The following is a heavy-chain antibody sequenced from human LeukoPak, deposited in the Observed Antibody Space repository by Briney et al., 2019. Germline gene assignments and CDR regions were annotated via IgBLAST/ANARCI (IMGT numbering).Heavy chain of an antibody. J-gene: IGHJ6*03. CDR2: IYVTGT. CDR3: ARHIGGGIEDMDV. V-gene: IGHV4-59*08. CDR1: GGSIGTYY. D-gene: IGHD3-16*02. Sequence: SETLSLTCTVSGGSIGTYYWSWVRQSPGTGLEWIGFIYVTGTRYNPYLQSRVTISVDRSRNQFFLKMTSVTAADTAVYYCARHIGGGIEDMDVWGRGTKVTVSS.